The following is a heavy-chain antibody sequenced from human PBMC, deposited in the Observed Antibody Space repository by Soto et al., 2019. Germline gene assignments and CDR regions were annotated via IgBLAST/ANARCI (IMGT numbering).Heavy chain of an antibody. J-gene: IGHJ4*02. Sequence: SETLSLTCAVYGGSFSGYYWSWIRQPPGKGLEWIGEINHSGSTNYNPSLKSRVTISVDTSKNQFSLKLSSVTAAATAVYYCARGRRQPYPTEVFDYWGQGTLVTVSS. D-gene: IGHD2-2*01. CDR1: GGSFSGYY. CDR3: ARGRRQPYPTEVFDY. V-gene: IGHV4-34*01. CDR2: INHSGST.